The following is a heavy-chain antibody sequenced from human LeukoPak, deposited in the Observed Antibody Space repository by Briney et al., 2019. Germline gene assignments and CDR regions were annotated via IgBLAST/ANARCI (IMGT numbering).Heavy chain of an antibody. CDR2: IKQDGSEK. V-gene: IGHV3-7*01. Sequence: GGSLRLSCAASRFTVSSNYMSWVRQAPGKGLEWVANIKQDGSEKYYVDSVKGRFTISRDNAKNSLSLQMNSLRAEDTAVYYCARPLMYYYGSETYFWFDPWGQGTLVTVSS. CDR1: RFTVSSNY. D-gene: IGHD3-10*01. CDR3: ARPLMYYYGSETYFWFDP. J-gene: IGHJ5*02.